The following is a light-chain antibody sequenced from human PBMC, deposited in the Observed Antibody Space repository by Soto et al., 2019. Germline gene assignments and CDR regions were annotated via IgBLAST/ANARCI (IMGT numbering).Light chain of an antibody. Sequence: EIVMTQSPASLSVSPGEGATLSCRASQTVASNLAWYQQKPGQAPRLLIHGASTRATGVPARFSGSGSGTDFTLTISSLQSEDFAVYYCQQYRNWPPQYTFGQGTKLQIK. CDR3: QQYRNWPPQYT. CDR2: GAS. CDR1: QTVASN. V-gene: IGKV3-15*01. J-gene: IGKJ2*01.